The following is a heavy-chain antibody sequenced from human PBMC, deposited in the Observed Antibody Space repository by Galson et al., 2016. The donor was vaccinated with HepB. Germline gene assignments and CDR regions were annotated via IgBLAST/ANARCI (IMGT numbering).Heavy chain of an antibody. Sequence: SVKVSCKASGGTVSNSPVSFVRQAPGQGLEWVAGVIPVLGKAEYAPKFQGRITIRADEATSTASLELSSLTLNDTGIYYCARAVTAEAFDMWGQGTMVTVSS. CDR2: VIPVLGKA. D-gene: IGHD2-21*02. V-gene: IGHV1-69*10. J-gene: IGHJ3*02. CDR3: ARAVTAEAFDM. CDR1: GGTVSNSP.